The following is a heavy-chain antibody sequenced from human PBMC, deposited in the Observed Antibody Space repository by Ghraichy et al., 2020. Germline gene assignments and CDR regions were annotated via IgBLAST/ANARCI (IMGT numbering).Heavy chain of an antibody. Sequence: SETLSLTCAVYGGSFSGYYWSWIRQPPGKGLEWIGEINHSGSTNYNPSLKSRVTISVDTSKNQFSLKLSSVTAADTAVYYCARGGYTPYSSSHWYGNYWGQGTLVTVSS. CDR2: INHSGST. CDR1: GGSFSGYY. CDR3: ARGGYTPYSSSHWYGNY. V-gene: IGHV4-34*01. D-gene: IGHD6-13*01. J-gene: IGHJ4*02.